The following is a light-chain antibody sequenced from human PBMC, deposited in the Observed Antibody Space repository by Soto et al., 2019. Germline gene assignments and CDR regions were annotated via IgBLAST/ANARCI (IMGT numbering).Light chain of an antibody. Sequence: EIVLTQSAFTLSLSPVEISTLSCRASQTVSNQLAWYQQKPGQAPRLLIYDASRRVTGIPARFSGSGSGTDFTLTLSSLEPEDFAVYYCQQRAGSSTFGQGTRLEI. V-gene: IGKV3-11*01. CDR2: DAS. CDR3: QQRAGSST. J-gene: IGKJ5*01. CDR1: QTVSNQ.